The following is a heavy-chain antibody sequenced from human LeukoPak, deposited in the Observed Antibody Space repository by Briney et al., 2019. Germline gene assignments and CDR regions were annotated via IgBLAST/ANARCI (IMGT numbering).Heavy chain of an antibody. Sequence: PSETLSLTCTVSGGSISSGGYYWSWIRQHPGKGLEWIGYIYYSGSTYYNPSLESRVTISVDTSKNQFSLKLSSVTAADTAVYYCAREIRFGELLVNDCWGQGTLVTVSS. V-gene: IGHV4-31*03. CDR3: AREIRFGELLVNDC. CDR1: GGSISSGGYY. J-gene: IGHJ4*02. D-gene: IGHD3-10*01. CDR2: IYYSGST.